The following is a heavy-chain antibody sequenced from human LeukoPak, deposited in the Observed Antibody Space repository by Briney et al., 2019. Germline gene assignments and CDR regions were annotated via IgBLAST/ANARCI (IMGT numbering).Heavy chain of an antibody. CDR2: INHSGST. CDR3: ASGYYYDSSDYY. D-gene: IGHD3-22*01. V-gene: IGHV4-34*01. J-gene: IGHJ4*02. Sequence: SETLSLTCTVSGGSISSYYWSWIRQPPGKGLEWIGEINHSGSTNYNPSLKSRVTISVDTSKNQFSLKLSSVTAADTAVYYCASGYYYDSSDYYWGQGTLVTVSS. CDR1: GGSISSYY.